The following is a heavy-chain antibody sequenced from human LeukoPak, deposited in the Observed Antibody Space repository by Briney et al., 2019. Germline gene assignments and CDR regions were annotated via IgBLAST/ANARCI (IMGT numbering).Heavy chain of an antibody. D-gene: IGHD3-22*01. CDR1: GYTFISYG. CDR2: ISAYNGNT. Sequence: GASVKVSCKASGYTFISYGISWVRQAPGQGLEWMGWISAYNGNTNYAQKLQGRVTMTTDTSTSTAYMELRSLRSDDTAVYYCARASYDSSGYYSNYWGQGTLVTVSS. V-gene: IGHV1-18*01. CDR3: ARASYDSSGYYSNY. J-gene: IGHJ4*02.